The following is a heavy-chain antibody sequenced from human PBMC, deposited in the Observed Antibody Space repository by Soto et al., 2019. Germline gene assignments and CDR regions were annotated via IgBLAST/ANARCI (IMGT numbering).Heavy chain of an antibody. J-gene: IGHJ4*02. Sequence: GGSLRLSYAASGFSLGPYWMHWVRQAPGRGLEWVSRLSSDGFGAAYADSVKGRFFISRDIARNTLFLQMNSLRADDTAVYYCARDLGGPDYWGRGTSVTVSS. CDR1: GFSLGPYW. D-gene: IGHD3-16*01. CDR3: ARDLGGPDY. CDR2: LSSDGFGA. V-gene: IGHV3-74*03.